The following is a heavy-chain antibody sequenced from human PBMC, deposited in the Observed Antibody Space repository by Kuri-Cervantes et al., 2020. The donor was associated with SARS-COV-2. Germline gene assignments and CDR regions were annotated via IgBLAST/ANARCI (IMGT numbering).Heavy chain of an antibody. Sequence: ASVNVSCKPSVYTFTSYGISWVRQAPGQGLEWMGWISAYNGNTNYAQKLQGRVTMTTDTSTSTAYMELRSLRSDDTGVYYRARDRILYGDYATGLGAFDIWGQGTMVTVSS. CDR2: ISAYNGNT. CDR1: VYTFTSYG. J-gene: IGHJ3*02. D-gene: IGHD4-17*01. CDR3: ARDRILYGDYATGLGAFDI. V-gene: IGHV1-18*01.